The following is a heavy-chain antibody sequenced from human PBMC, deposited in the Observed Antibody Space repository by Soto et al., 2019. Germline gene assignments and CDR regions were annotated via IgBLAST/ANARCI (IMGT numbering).Heavy chain of an antibody. CDR3: AKDDILTGLYFQH. CDR1: GFTFSSYA. D-gene: IGHD3-9*01. Sequence: EVQLLESGGGLVQPGGSLRLSCAASGFTFSSYAMSWVRQAPGQGLEWVSAISGSGGSTYYADSVKGRFTISRDNSKNTLYLQMNSLRAEDTAVYYCAKDDILTGLYFQHWGQGTLVTVSS. CDR2: ISGSGGST. V-gene: IGHV3-23*01. J-gene: IGHJ1*01.